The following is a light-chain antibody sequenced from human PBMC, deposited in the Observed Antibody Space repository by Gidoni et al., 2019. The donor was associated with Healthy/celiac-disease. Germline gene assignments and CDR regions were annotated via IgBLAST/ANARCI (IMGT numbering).Light chain of an antibody. CDR2: GNS. J-gene: IGLJ2*01. CDR1: SSHIGAGYD. Sequence: QSVLTQPPSVSGSPGQTVTISCTGSSSHIGAGYDVHWYQQLPGTAPKLLIYGNSNRPSGVPDRFSGSKPGTSASLAITGLQAEDEADYYCQSYDSSLSGVVFGGGTKLTVL. V-gene: IGLV1-40*01. CDR3: QSYDSSLSGVV.